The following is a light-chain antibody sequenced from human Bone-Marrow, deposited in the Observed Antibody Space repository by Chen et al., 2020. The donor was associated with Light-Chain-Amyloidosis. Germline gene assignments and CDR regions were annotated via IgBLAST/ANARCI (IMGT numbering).Light chain of an antibody. CDR1: SGSIATNY. CDR2: EDD. J-gene: IGLJ3*02. Sequence: NFMLTQPHSVSESPGKTVIISCTRSSGSIATNYVQWYQQRPGSSPTTVIYEDDQRPSGVPDRFPGSIDRSSNSASLSISGLKTEDEADYYCQSYQGSSQGVFGGGTKLTVL. V-gene: IGLV6-57*01. CDR3: QSYQGSSQGV.